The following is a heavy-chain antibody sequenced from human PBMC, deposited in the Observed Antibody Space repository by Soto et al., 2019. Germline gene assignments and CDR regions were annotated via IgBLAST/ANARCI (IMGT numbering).Heavy chain of an antibody. CDR3: ARGYSYGTNWFDP. CDR1: GGSISSGGYY. Sequence: SETLSLTCTVSGGSISSGGYYWSWIRQHPGKGLEWIGYIYYGGSTYYNPSLKSRVTISVDTSKNQFSLKLSSVTAADTAVYYCARGYSYGTNWFDPWGQGTLVTVSS. J-gene: IGHJ5*02. D-gene: IGHD5-18*01. V-gene: IGHV4-31*03. CDR2: IYYGGST.